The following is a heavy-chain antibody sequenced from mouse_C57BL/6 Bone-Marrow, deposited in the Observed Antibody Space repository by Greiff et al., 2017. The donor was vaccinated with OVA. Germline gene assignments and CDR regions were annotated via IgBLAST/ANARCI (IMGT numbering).Heavy chain of an antibody. Sequence: QVQLQQSGAELVKPGASVKISCKASGYAFSSYWMNWVKQRPGKGLAWIGQIYPGDGDTSYNGKFKGKATLTADKSSSTACMQLSSLTSEDSAVYFCARDGVYYYGSSYSDYWGQGTTLTVSS. V-gene: IGHV1-80*01. D-gene: IGHD1-1*01. CDR2: IYPGDGDT. CDR1: GYAFSSYW. CDR3: ARDGVYYYGSSYSDY. J-gene: IGHJ2*01.